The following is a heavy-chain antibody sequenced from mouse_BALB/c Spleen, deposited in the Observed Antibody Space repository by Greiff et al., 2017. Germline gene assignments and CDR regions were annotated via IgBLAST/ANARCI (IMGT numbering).Heavy chain of an antibody. J-gene: IGHJ4*01. D-gene: IGHD2-3*01. Sequence: VQLVESGPGLVAPSQSLSITCTVSGFSLTGYGVNWVRQPPGKGLEWLGMIWGDGSTDYNSALKSRLSISKDNSKSQVFLKMNSLQTDDTARYYCDRDPLYDYDAMDYWGQGTSVTVSS. CDR3: DRDPLYDYDAMDY. CDR2: IWGDGST. V-gene: IGHV2-6-7*01. CDR1: GFSLTGYG.